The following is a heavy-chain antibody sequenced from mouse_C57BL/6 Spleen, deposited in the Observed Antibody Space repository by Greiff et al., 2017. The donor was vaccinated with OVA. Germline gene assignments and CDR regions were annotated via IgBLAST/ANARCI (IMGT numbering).Heavy chain of an antibody. V-gene: IGHV1-18*01. D-gene: IGHD3-3*01. CDR2: INPNNGGT. Sequence: EVKLQESGPELVKPGASVKISCKASGYTFTDYNMDWVKQSHGKSLEWIGDINPNNGGTIYNQKFKGKATLTVDKSSSTAYMELRSLTSEDTAVYYCARRRDGSWFAYWGQGTLVTVSA. CDR3: ARRRDGSWFAY. CDR1: GYTFTDYN. J-gene: IGHJ3*01.